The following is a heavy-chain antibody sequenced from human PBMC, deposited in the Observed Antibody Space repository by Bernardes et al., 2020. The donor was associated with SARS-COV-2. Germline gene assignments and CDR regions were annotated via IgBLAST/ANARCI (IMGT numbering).Heavy chain of an antibody. CDR2: IYYSGST. Sequence: SETLSLTCTVSGDSIIYSSYYWGWIRQPPGKGLEWIGSIYYSGSTYDNPSLKSRVSMSVDTSENQFSLKLRSVTAEDTAVYYCARTESSGYLLKFNSFDFWGQGTLVTVSS. D-gene: IGHD3-22*01. J-gene: IGHJ4*02. CDR3: ARTESSGYLLKFNSFDF. CDR1: GDSIIYSSYY. V-gene: IGHV4-39*01.